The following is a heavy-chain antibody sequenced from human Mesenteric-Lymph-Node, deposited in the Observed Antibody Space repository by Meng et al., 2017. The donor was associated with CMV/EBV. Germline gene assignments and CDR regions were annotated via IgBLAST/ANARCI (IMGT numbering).Heavy chain of an antibody. V-gene: IGHV4-39*07. CDR3: ARDVGDNWNYRRAFDV. CDR2: MYYSGST. CDR1: GGSISSSSYY. D-gene: IGHD1-7*01. Sequence: GSLRLSCTVSGGSISSSSYYWSWIRQPPGKGLEWIGNMYYSGSTHYNLSLKSRVTMSVDTSKNQFCLKLNSVTAADTAVYYCARDVGDNWNYRRAFDVWGQGTMVTVSS. J-gene: IGHJ3*01.